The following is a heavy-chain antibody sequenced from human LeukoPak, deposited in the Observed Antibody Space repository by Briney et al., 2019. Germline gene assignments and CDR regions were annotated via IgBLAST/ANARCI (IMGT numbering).Heavy chain of an antibody. D-gene: IGHD3-16*01. V-gene: IGHV3-20*04. J-gene: IGHJ4*02. Sequence: GGSLRLSCAASGFTFTSYSMSWVRQAPGKGLEWVSGSNWNGGSTGYADSVKGRFTISRDNAKKSLYLRMNSLRAEDTALYYCVRDAGGVFDYWGQGTLVTVSS. CDR2: SNWNGGST. CDR3: VRDAGGVFDY. CDR1: GFTFTSYS.